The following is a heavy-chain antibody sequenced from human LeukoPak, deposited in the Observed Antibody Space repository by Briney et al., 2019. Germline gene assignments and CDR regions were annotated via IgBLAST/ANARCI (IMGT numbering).Heavy chain of an antibody. J-gene: IGHJ6*02. Sequence: TVKVSCKTSGGTFSSSAITWVRQAPGQGLEWMGRIIPVLNITTYAQKFQGRVTITADTSSSTVYMELSSLRSEETAVYYCAKDQGLTAPPPYGLDVWGQGTTVIVSS. CDR1: GGTFSSSA. V-gene: IGHV1-69*04. CDR2: IIPVLNIT. CDR3: AKDQGLTAPPPYGLDV. D-gene: IGHD5-18*01.